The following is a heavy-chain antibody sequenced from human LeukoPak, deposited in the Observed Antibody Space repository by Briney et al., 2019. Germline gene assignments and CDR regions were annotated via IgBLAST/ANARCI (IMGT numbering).Heavy chain of an antibody. V-gene: IGHV3-21*01. J-gene: IGHJ3*02. Sequence: GGSLRLSCAASGFTFSSYSMNWVRQAPGKGLEWASSISSSSSYIYYADSVKGRFTISRDNAKNSLYLQMNSLRAEDTAVYYCARTMVRGAFDIWGQGTMVTVSS. CDR2: ISSSSSYI. D-gene: IGHD3-10*01. CDR3: ARTMVRGAFDI. CDR1: GFTFSSYS.